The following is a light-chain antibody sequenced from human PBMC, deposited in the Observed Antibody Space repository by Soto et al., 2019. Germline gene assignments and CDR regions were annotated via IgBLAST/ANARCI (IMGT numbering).Light chain of an antibody. J-gene: IGLJ2*01. CDR2: GNN. Sequence: QTVVTQPPSVSGAPGQRVTISCTGSGSNIGAGYDVHWYQQLPGTAPKLLIFGNNNRPSGVPDRFSGSKSGTSASLAITGLQAEDEADYYCQSYDSSLSQVFGGGTQLTVL. V-gene: IGLV1-40*01. CDR3: QSYDSSLSQV. CDR1: GSNIGAGYD.